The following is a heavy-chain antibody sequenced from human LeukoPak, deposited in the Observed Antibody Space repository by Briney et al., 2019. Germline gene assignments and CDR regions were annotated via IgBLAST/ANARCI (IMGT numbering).Heavy chain of an antibody. CDR1: GGSVSSTNW. CDR3: AREGGFYRPLDY. Sequence: PSETLSLTCAVSGGSVSSTNWWTWFRQPPGKGLEWIGEVHLDGRTNYNPSLTGRLTMSVDLSENHISLKLTSVTAADTAVYYCAREGGFYRPLDYSGQGTLVTVSS. CDR2: VHLDGRT. D-gene: IGHD3-3*01. J-gene: IGHJ4*02. V-gene: IGHV4-4*02.